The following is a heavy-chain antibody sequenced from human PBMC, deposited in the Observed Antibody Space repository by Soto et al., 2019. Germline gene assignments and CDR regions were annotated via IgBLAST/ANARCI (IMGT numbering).Heavy chain of an antibody. CDR2: IYYIGST. Sequence: LSLTCTVSGGSIGNYYWSWIRQPPGKGLEWIGYIYYIGSTNYNPSLKSRVTMSVDTSKIQFSLKLSSVTAADTAVYYCARVETYYYDSSGYGRDAFDIWGQGTMVTVSS. V-gene: IGHV4-59*01. J-gene: IGHJ3*02. CDR1: GGSIGNYY. CDR3: ARVETYYYDSSGYGRDAFDI. D-gene: IGHD3-22*01.